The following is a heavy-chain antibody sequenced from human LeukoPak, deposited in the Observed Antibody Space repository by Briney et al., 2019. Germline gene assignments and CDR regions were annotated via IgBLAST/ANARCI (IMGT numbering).Heavy chain of an antibody. V-gene: IGHV4-34*01. CDR1: GGSFSGYY. CDR2: INHSGST. CDR3: ARGLVYYYDSSGTFDY. Sequence: KTSETLSLTCAVYGGSFSGYYWNWIRQPPGKGLEWIGEINHSGSTNYNPSLKSRVTISVDTSKNQFSLKLSSVTAADTAVYYCARGLVYYYDSSGTFDYWGQGTLVTVSS. J-gene: IGHJ4*02. D-gene: IGHD3-22*01.